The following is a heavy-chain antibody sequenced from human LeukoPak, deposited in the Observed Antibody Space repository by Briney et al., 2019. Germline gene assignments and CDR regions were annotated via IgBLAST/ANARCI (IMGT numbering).Heavy chain of an antibody. D-gene: IGHD6-19*01. V-gene: IGHV4-4*02. Sequence: PSETLSLTCAVSGDSISINNWWSWVRQAPGKGLEWLGEVSHTGSAHYNPSLKSRVTLSADKSKNHISLKLNSVTAADTAVYYCARRLADSSGWVWGQGTMVIVSS. CDR3: ARRLADSSGWV. CDR1: GDSISINNW. J-gene: IGHJ3*01. CDR2: VSHTGSA.